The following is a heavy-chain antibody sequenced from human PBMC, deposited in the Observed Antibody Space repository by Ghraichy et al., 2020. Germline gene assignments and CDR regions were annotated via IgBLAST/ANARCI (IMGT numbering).Heavy chain of an antibody. CDR1: GFTFSSYA. Sequence: GGSLRPSCAASGFTFSSYAMSWVRQAPGKGLEWVSAISGSGGSTYYADSVKGRFTISRDNSKNTLYLQMNSLRAEDTAVYYCAKGGRYCSSTSCQLLDYWGQGTLVTVSS. J-gene: IGHJ4*02. CDR3: AKGGRYCSSTSCQLLDY. D-gene: IGHD2-2*01. CDR2: ISGSGGST. V-gene: IGHV3-23*01.